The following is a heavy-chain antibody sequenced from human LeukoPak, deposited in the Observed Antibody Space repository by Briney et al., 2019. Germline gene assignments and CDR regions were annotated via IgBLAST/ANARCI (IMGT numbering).Heavy chain of an antibody. CDR3: ARDPYSGSYGAFDI. J-gene: IGHJ3*02. V-gene: IGHV3-7*05. Sequence: GGSLRLSCAASGFSFRSYWMSWVRQAPGKGLEWVDNLKQDGSEEIYVDSVKGRFTISRDNAENSLFLQMNSLRVDDTAVYYCARDPYSGSYGAFDIWGQGTMVTVS. CDR2: LKQDGSEE. D-gene: IGHD1-26*01. CDR1: GFSFRSYW.